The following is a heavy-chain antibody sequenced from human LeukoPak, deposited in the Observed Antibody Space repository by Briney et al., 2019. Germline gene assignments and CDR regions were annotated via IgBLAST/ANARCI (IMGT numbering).Heavy chain of an antibody. Sequence: SETLSLTCTVSGGSISSYYWSWIRQPPGKGLEWIGYIYYSGSTNYNPSLKSRVTISVDTSKNQFSLKLSSVTAADTAVYYCARVRGQQQLVSYWFDPWGQGTLVTVSS. CDR2: IYYSGST. J-gene: IGHJ5*02. CDR1: GGSISSYY. V-gene: IGHV4-59*01. D-gene: IGHD6-13*01. CDR3: ARVRGQQQLVSYWFDP.